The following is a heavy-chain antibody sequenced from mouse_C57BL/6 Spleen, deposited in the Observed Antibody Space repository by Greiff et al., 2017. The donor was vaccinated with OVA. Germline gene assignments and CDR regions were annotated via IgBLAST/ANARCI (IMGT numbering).Heavy chain of an antibody. CDR3: AIGYYAMDY. Sequence: QVQLQQSGAELVKPGASVKLSCKASGYTFTSYWMHWVQQRPGRGLEWIGRIDTNSGGTKYNEKFKSKATLTVDKPSSTAYMQRSSLTSEDSAVYYCAIGYYAMDYWGQGTSVTVSS. J-gene: IGHJ4*01. V-gene: IGHV1-72*01. CDR1: GYTFTSYW. CDR2: IDTNSGGT.